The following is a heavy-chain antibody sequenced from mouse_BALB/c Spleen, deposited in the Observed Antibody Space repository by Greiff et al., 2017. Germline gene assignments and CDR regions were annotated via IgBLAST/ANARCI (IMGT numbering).Heavy chain of an antibody. CDR3: ARSDSSGYLRAMDY. Sequence: QVQLQQSGAELAKPGASVKMSCKASGYTFTSYWMHWVKQRPGQGLEWIGYINPSTGYTEYNQKFKDKATLTADKSSSTAYMQLSSLTSEDSAVYYCARSDSSGYLRAMDYWGQGTSVTVSS. J-gene: IGHJ4*01. CDR1: GYTFTSYW. V-gene: IGHV1-7*01. D-gene: IGHD3-2*01. CDR2: INPSTGYT.